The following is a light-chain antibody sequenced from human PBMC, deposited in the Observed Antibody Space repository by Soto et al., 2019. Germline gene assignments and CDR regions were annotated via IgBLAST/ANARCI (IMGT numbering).Light chain of an antibody. CDR3: QSYDSSLSGWG. Sequence: QSVLTQPPSVSGAPGQRVTISCTGSSSNIGAGYDVHWYQQLPGTAPKLLIYGNSNRPSGVPDRFSGSESGTSASLAITGLQAEDEADYYCQSYDSSLSGWGFGGGTKLTVL. CDR1: SSNIGAGYD. CDR2: GNS. J-gene: IGLJ2*01. V-gene: IGLV1-40*01.